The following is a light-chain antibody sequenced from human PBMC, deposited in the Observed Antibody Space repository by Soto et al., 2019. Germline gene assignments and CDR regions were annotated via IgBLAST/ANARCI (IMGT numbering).Light chain of an antibody. CDR3: QQYNNWRMYT. CDR2: AAS. J-gene: IGKJ2*01. CDR1: QSVSSN. V-gene: IGKV3-15*01. Sequence: EIVMTQSPATLSVSPGERATLSCRASQSVSSNLAWYQQKPGQAPSLLIYAASTRATGIPARFSGSGSGTEFTLTISSLQSEDFAVYYCQQYNNWRMYTFGQGTKLEIK.